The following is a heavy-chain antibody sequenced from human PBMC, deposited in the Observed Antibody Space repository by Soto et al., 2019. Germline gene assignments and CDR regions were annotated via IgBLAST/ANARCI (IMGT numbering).Heavy chain of an antibody. Sequence: SETLSLTCTVSGGSTSSDNYWSWIRQPPGKGLEWIGHIYYSGNTDYNPSLRSRLAISIDTSKNQFSLKLSSVTAADTAVYFCAREGGESSDGLYYFDSWGQGSLVTVSS. CDR1: GGSTSSDNY. CDR3: AREGGESSDGLYYFDS. J-gene: IGHJ4*02. D-gene: IGHD3-16*01. V-gene: IGHV4-30-4*01. CDR2: IYYSGNT.